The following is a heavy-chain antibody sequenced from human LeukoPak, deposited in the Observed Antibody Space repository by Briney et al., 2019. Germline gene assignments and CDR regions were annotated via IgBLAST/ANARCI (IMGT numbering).Heavy chain of an antibody. V-gene: IGHV3-30*02. J-gene: IGHJ3*02. CDR3: AKSEVGGSYKVVGAFDI. CDR2: IRYDGSNK. Sequence: GGSLRLSCAASGFTFSSYGMHWVRQAPGKGLEWVAFIRYDGSNKYYADSVKGRFTISRDNSKNTLYLQMNSLRAEDTAVYYCAKSEVGGSYKVVGAFDIWGQGTMVTVSS. CDR1: GFTFSSYG. D-gene: IGHD1-26*01.